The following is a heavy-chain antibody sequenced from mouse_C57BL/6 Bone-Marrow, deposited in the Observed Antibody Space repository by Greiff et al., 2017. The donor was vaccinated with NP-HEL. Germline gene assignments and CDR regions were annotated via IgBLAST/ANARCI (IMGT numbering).Heavy chain of an antibody. CDR3: TTGLGQGDFDY. Sequence: EVQLQQSGAELVRPGASVKLSCTASGFNIKDDYMHWVKQRPEQGLEWIGWIDPENGDTEYASKFQGKATITADTSSNTASLQLSSLTSEDTAVYYCTTGLGQGDFDYWGQGTTLTVSS. CDR2: IDPENGDT. J-gene: IGHJ2*01. D-gene: IGHD4-1*01. V-gene: IGHV14-4*01. CDR1: GFNIKDDY.